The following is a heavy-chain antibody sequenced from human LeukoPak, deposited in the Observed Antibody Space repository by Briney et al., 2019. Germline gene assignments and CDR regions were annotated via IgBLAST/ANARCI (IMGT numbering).Heavy chain of an antibody. V-gene: IGHV3-23*01. CDR2: ITTGGSWT. J-gene: IGHJ4*02. D-gene: IGHD3-3*01. CDR1: GFTFNSYA. CDR3: AKDDGTYYDFWSGYYTGLSGFDY. Sequence: PGGSLRLSCVASGFTFNSYAMSWVRQAPGKGLEWVSVITTGGSWTYYADSVKGRFTISRDNSKNALYLQMNSLRAEDTAVYYCAKDDGTYYDFWSGYYTGLSGFDYWGQGTLVTVSS.